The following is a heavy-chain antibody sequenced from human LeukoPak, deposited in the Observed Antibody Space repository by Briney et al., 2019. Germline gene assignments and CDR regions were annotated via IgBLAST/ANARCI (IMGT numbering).Heavy chain of an antibody. CDR3: ARYCNAGACSMFKTFDV. CDR2: IYHSGST. CDR1: GGSISSGGYS. D-gene: IGHD2-15*01. V-gene: IGHV4-30-2*01. Sequence: SETLSLTCAVSGGSISSGGYSWSWIRQPPGKGLEWIGYIYHSGSTYYNPSLKSRVTVSVDTSKSQLSLGLNSVTAADTSVYYCARYCNAGACSMFKTFDVWGQGTMVTVSS. J-gene: IGHJ3*01.